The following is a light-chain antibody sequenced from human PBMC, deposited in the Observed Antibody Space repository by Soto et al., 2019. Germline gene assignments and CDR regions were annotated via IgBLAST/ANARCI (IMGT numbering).Light chain of an antibody. CDR3: QHYNVYPWA. CDR2: RAS. V-gene: IGKV1-5*03. CDR1: QSINIW. Sequence: DIPMTQSPSTLSASVGDRVTITCRASQSINIWLAWFQQKPGKAPKLLIYRASTLQSGVPSRFSGSGSETEFTLTINSLQPDDFATYFCQHYNVYPWAFGQGTKVEI. J-gene: IGKJ1*01.